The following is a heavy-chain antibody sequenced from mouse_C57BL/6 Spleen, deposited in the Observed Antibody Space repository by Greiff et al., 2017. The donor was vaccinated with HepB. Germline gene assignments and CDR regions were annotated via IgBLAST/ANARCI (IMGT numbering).Heavy chain of an antibody. CDR2: IFPGSGST. CDR3: ARWGGSSSFGMDY. CDR1: GYTFTDYY. Sequence: QVHVKQSGPELVKPGASVKISCKASGYTFTDYYINWVKQRPGQGLEWIGWIFPGSGSTYYNEKFKGKATLTVDKSSSTAYMLLSSLTSEDSAVYFCARWGGSSSFGMDYWGQGTSVTVSS. V-gene: IGHV1-75*01. J-gene: IGHJ4*01. D-gene: IGHD1-1*01.